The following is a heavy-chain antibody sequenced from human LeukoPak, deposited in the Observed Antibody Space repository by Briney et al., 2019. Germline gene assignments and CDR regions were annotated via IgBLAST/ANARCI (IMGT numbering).Heavy chain of an antibody. D-gene: IGHD5-24*01. Sequence: GGSLRPSCAASGFTFSSYAMNWVRQAPGKGLEWVSGISGSGDSTYYADSVKGRFTISRDNSKNTLYLQMNSLRAEDTAVYYCAKDDAYLQYADWGQGTLVTVSS. V-gene: IGHV3-23*01. CDR3: AKDDAYLQYAD. J-gene: IGHJ4*02. CDR1: GFTFSSYA. CDR2: ISGSGDST.